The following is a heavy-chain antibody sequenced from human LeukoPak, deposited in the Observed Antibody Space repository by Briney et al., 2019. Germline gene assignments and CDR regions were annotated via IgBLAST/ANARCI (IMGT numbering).Heavy chain of an antibody. V-gene: IGHV3-30*01. CDR2: ISYDGSNK. CDR3: ARGGSPTWVVSYYYYYMDV. CDR1: GFTFSSYA. J-gene: IGHJ6*03. D-gene: IGHD3-16*01. Sequence: PGGSLRLSCAASGFTFSSYAMHWVRQAPGKGLEWVAVISYDGSNKYYADSVKGRFTISRDDSKNTLYLQMNSLRAEDTAVYYCARGGSPTWVVSYYYYYMDVWGKGTTVTVSS.